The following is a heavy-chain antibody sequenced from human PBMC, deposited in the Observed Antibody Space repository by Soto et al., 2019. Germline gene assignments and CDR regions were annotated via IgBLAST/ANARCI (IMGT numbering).Heavy chain of an antibody. D-gene: IGHD3-10*01. J-gene: IGHJ1*01. CDR3: VTATGDPQGAEYFQH. CDR1: GGSISSYY. CDR2: IYYSGST. Sequence: PSETLSLTCTVSGGSISSYYWSWIRQPPGKGLEWFGYIYYSGSTNYNPSLKSRVTISVDTSKNQFSLKLSSVTAADTAVYYCVTATGDPQGAEYFQHWGQGTLVTVSS. V-gene: IGHV4-59*01.